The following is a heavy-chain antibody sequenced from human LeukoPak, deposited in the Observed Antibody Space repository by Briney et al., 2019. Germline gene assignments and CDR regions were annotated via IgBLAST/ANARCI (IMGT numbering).Heavy chain of an antibody. CDR1: GFTFSSYG. CDR3: AKEDYGDYDGRDYYYYGMDV. Sequence: PGASLRLSCAASGFTFSSYGMHWVRQAPGKGLEWVAVISYDGSNKYYADSVKGRFTISRDNSKNTLYLQMNSLRAEDTAVYYCAKEDYGDYDGRDYYYYGMDVWGKGTTVTVSS. CDR2: ISYDGSNK. D-gene: IGHD4-17*01. V-gene: IGHV3-30*18. J-gene: IGHJ6*04.